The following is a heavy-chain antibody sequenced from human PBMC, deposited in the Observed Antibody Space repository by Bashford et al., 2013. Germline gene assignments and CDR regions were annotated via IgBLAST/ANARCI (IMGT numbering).Heavy chain of an antibody. CDR1: GYSFTSYW. D-gene: IGHD4-17*01. V-gene: IGHV5-51*01. CDR2: VYPGDSNT. CDR3: ARGRNGDRDAFDI. J-gene: IGHJ3*02. Sequence: GESLKISCKASGYSFTSYWIGWVRQMPGKGLEWMGIVYPGDSNTRYSPSFQGQVTISTDKSISTAYLQWTSLKASDTAMYYCARGRNGDRDAFDIWGQGTMVTVSS.